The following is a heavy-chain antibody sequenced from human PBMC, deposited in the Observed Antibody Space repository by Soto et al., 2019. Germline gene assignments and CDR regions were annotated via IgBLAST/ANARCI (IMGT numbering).Heavy chain of an antibody. V-gene: IGHV3-21*01. D-gene: IGHD4-4*01. CDR3: ARLSGTVTTGYYYYGMDV. CDR2: ISSSSSYI. Sequence: PGVSLRLSCAASGFTFSSYSMNWVRQAPGKGLEWVSSISSSSSYIYYADSVKGRFTISRDNAKNSLYLQMNSLRAEDTAVYYCARLSGTVTTGYYYYGMDVWGQGTTVTVSS. CDR1: GFTFSSYS. J-gene: IGHJ6*02.